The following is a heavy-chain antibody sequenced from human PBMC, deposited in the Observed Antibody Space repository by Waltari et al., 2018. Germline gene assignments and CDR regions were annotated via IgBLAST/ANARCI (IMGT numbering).Heavy chain of an antibody. V-gene: IGHV3-23*04. CDR2: ISDGGSNT. Sequence: EVQLVESGGGLVQPGGSLRLSCAASGFPFTSYAMSWVRQAPGKGREWVSAISDGGSNTYYADSIKGRFTISRDNSKNTLYLQMKSLRIEDTAVYHCARAVEPDYWGQGTLVTVSS. CDR3: ARAVEPDY. D-gene: IGHD2-15*01. CDR1: GFPFTSYA. J-gene: IGHJ4*02.